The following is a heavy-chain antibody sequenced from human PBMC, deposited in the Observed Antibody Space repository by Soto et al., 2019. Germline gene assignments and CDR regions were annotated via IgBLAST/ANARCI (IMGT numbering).Heavy chain of an antibody. V-gene: IGHV4-4*02. CDR1: GGSISSSHW. Sequence: QVQLQESGPGLVKPSGTLSLSCAVSGGSISSSHWWTWVRHPPGKGLEWIGEIYHSGSTNYNPSRTRRVTISADTSRNQFSLNLPSVTAAVTAVYYCASSGGGEDSWGQGILVTVSS. J-gene: IGHJ4*02. D-gene: IGHD3-16*01. CDR3: ASSGGGEDS. CDR2: IYHSGST.